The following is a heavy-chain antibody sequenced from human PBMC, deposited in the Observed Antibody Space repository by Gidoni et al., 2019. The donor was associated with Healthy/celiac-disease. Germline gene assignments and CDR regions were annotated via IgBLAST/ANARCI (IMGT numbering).Heavy chain of an antibody. J-gene: IGHJ3*02. D-gene: IGHD6-13*01. CDR1: GGSISSSSYY. Sequence: QLQLQESGPGLVKPSETLSLTCTVSGGSISSSSYYWGWLRQPPGKGLEWIGSIYYSGSTYYNPSLKSRVTISVDTSKNQFSLKLSSVTAADTAVYYCASGDSSSWFWAFDIWGQGTMVTVSS. CDR2: IYYSGST. CDR3: ASGDSSSWFWAFDI. V-gene: IGHV4-39*01.